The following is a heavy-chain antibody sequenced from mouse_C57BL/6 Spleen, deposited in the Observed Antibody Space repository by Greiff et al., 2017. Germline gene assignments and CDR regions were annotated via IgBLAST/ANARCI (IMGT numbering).Heavy chain of an antibody. CDR1: GYTFTSYW. J-gene: IGHJ2*01. V-gene: IGHV1-64*01. Sequence: QVQLLQPGAELVKPGASVKLSCKASGYTFTSYWMHWVKQRPGQGLEWIGMIHTNSGSTNYNEKVKSKATLTGDKSSSTAYMQLSSLTSEDSAVYYCARDYGSPYYFDYWGQGTTLTVSS. CDR3: ARDYGSPYYFDY. D-gene: IGHD1-1*01. CDR2: IHTNSGST.